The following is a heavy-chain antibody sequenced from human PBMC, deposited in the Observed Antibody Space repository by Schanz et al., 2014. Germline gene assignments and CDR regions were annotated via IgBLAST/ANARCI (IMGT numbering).Heavy chain of an antibody. Sequence: EVQLVESGGGLVQPGGSLRLSCAASGFSFNNYWMTWFRQAPGKGLEWVANIIHDGSEKFYVDSVEGRFTISRDNAKNSLYLQMDALRAEDTAVYYCARDLRNSRPSYYDHWGQGTLVTVSA. CDR2: IIHDGSEK. V-gene: IGHV3-7*01. CDR3: ARDLRNSRPSYYDH. CDR1: GFSFNNYW. D-gene: IGHD6-13*01. J-gene: IGHJ4*02.